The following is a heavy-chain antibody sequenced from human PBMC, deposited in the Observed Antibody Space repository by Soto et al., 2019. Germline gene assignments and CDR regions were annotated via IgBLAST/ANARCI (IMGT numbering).Heavy chain of an antibody. CDR1: GDSVSSNSAS. D-gene: IGHD5-12*01. Sequence: PSQTLSLTCDISGDSVSSNSASWNWIRQSPSRGLEWLGRTYYRSKWYNDYAVSVKSRITINPDTSKNQFPLQLNSVTPEDTAVYYCARERGYSGYTYYFDYWGQGTLVTVSS. J-gene: IGHJ4*02. CDR3: ARERGYSGYTYYFDY. V-gene: IGHV6-1*01. CDR2: TYYRSKWYN.